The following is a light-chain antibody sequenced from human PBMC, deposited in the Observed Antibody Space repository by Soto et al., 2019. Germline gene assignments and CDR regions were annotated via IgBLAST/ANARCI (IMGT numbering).Light chain of an antibody. Sequence: DIQMTQSPSTLSASVGDRVTITCRASESISYWLAWYQQKSGKAPKFLIYDAASLKSGVTSRFSGSGSGTEYTLTISSLQPDDFAKYYCQQYNGISYTFGQGTKLEI. CDR2: DAA. J-gene: IGKJ2*01. CDR1: ESISYW. CDR3: QQYNGISYT. V-gene: IGKV1-5*01.